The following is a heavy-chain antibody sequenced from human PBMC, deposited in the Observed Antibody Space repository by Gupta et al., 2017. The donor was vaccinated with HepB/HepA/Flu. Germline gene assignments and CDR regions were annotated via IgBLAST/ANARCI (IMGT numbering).Heavy chain of an antibody. D-gene: IGHD2-2*02. CDR3: AGGIGYCSSTSCYMGPLGD. CDR2: IYSGGST. J-gene: IGHJ4*02. CDR1: GFPVSTNY. V-gene: IGHV3-53*01. Sequence: EVQLVESGGGLSQPGGSLRLSCAASGFPVSTNYRSWVCRAPGKGLEWGSVIYSGGSTYYADSVKGRFTISRDNSKNTLNLQLNSLRAEDTAVYYCAGGIGYCSSTSCYMGPLGDWGQGTLVTVSS.